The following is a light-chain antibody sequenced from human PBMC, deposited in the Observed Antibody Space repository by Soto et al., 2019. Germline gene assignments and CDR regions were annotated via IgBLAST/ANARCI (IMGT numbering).Light chain of an antibody. J-gene: IGKJ3*01. CDR1: QDIRNF. CDR2: AAS. Sequence: DIQMTQSPTSLSASVGDRVTITCRASQDIRNFVAWYQQKPGKAPKLLIYAASTLQSGVPSRFSGSGSGTAFTLTITSLQPEDVATYSCQQYSSVPVFGPGTKVQIK. V-gene: IGKV1-27*01. CDR3: QQYSSVPV.